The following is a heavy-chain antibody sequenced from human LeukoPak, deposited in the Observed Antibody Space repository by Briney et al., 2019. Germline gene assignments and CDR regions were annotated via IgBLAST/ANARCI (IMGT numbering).Heavy chain of an antibody. CDR2: ICGSVGST. J-gene: IGHJ3*02. V-gene: IGHV3-23*01. CDR3: AKEIIGSSSWYSPAFDI. Sequence: PGASLLLSCAASGFTFSSYAMSWVRQAPGTGLEWVSAICGSVGSTYYADSAKRRFTICRDKSKNTLYLQMNSLRAEDTAVYYCAKEIIGSSSWYSPAFDIWGQGTMVTVSS. D-gene: IGHD6-13*01. CDR1: GFTFSSYA.